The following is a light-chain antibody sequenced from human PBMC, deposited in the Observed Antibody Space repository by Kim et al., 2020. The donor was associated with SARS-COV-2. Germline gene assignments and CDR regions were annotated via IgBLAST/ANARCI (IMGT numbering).Light chain of an antibody. CDR3: QVWDSSSDHPV. V-gene: IGLV3-21*04. CDR1: NIGSKS. Sequence: APGKTARITCGGKNIGSKSVHWYQQKPGQAPVLVIYYDSDRPSGIPERFSGSNSGNTATLTISRVEAGDEADYYYQVWDSSSDHPVFGGGTKLTVL. CDR2: YDS. J-gene: IGLJ3*02.